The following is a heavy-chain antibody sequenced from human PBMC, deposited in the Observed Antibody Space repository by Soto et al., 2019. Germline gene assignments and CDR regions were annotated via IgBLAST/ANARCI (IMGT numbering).Heavy chain of an antibody. CDR3: ARDLRYCRSGTCYREWFDP. CDR2: VSGDNGHT. D-gene: IGHD2-15*01. Sequence: QVQLVQSGAEVKKPGASVKVYCKASGYTFTTHGISWVRQAPGQGLEWMGWVSGDNGHTNYAQSLQGRVTMTTDTSTNTAYMELRSPRSDDTAVYYCARDLRYCRSGTCYREWFDPWGQGPLVTVSS. CDR1: GYTFTTHG. V-gene: IGHV1-18*01. J-gene: IGHJ5*02.